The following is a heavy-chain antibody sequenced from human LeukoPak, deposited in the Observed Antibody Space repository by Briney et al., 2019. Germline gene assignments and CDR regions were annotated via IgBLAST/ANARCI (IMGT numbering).Heavy chain of an antibody. Sequence: SVKVSCKASGGTFSSYAISWVRQAPGQGLEWMGGIIPIFGTANYAQKFQGGVTITADESTSTAYMELSSLRSEDTAVYYCARDKSVVVPARYWGQGTLVTVSS. J-gene: IGHJ4*02. CDR1: GGTFSSYA. V-gene: IGHV1-69*13. CDR3: ARDKSVVVPARY. CDR2: IIPIFGTA. D-gene: IGHD2-2*01.